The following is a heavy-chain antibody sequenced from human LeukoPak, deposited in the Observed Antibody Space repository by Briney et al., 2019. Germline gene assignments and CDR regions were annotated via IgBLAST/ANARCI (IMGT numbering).Heavy chain of an antibody. D-gene: IGHD5-18*01. V-gene: IGHV4-39*07. CDR1: GGSISSSSYY. CDR2: IYYSGST. Sequence: SETLSLTCTVSGGSISSSSYYWGWIRQPPGKGLEWIGSIYYSGSTYYNPSLKSRVTISVDTSKNQFSLNLNSVTAADTAVYYCARCGYSCGHFDYWGQGTLVTVSS. J-gene: IGHJ4*02. CDR3: ARCGYSCGHFDY.